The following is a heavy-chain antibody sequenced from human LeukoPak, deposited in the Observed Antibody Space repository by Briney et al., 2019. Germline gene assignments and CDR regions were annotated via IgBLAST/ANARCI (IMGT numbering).Heavy chain of an antibody. Sequence: PGGSLRLSCAASGFTFSSCAMSWVRQAPGKGLEWVARIKSKPDGGTTDYAAPVKGRFTISRDDSKNTLYLQMNSLKTEDTAVYYCTTWTHSAWGQGTLVTVSS. V-gene: IGHV3-15*01. CDR1: GFTFSSCA. J-gene: IGHJ5*02. CDR3: TTWTHSA. D-gene: IGHD1-26*01. CDR2: IKSKPDGGTT.